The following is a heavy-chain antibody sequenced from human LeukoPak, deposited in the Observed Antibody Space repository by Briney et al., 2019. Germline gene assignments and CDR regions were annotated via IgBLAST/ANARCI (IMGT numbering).Heavy chain of an antibody. CDR1: GYSFTSYW. V-gene: IGHV5-51*01. Sequence: GESLKISCKGSGYSFTSYWIGWVRQMPGKGLEWMGIIYPDDSHTRYSPSFQGQVTISADKSISTAYQQWSSLKASDTAMYYCARPIEMATLVAFDIWGQGTMVTVSS. CDR3: ARPIEMATLVAFDI. J-gene: IGHJ3*02. D-gene: IGHD5-24*01. CDR2: IYPDDSHT.